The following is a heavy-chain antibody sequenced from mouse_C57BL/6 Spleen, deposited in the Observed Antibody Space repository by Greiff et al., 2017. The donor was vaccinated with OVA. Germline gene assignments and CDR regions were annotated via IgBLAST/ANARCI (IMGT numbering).Heavy chain of an antibody. D-gene: IGHD2-4*01. Sequence: EVQLQQSGPELVKPGASVKIPCKASGYTFTDYNMDWVKQSHGKSLEWIGDINPNNGGTIYNQKFKGKATLTVDKSSSTAYMEHRSLTSEDTAVYYCARWANDYDFDYWGQGTTLTVSS. J-gene: IGHJ2*01. CDR3: ARWANDYDFDY. V-gene: IGHV1-18*01. CDR2: INPNNGGT. CDR1: GYTFTDYN.